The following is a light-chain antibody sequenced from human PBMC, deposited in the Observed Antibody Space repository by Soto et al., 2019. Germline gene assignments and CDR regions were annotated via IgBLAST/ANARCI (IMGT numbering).Light chain of an antibody. J-gene: IGKJ4*01. Sequence: DIQMTQSPSSLSATVGDRVTIACRASQNISTLLNWYRQKPGKAPNLLIFAASSLQSGVPSRFSGSGCGTDFTLTVNSLQPEDFATYYCQQSYSVPTFGGGTKVEI. V-gene: IGKV1-39*01. CDR1: QNISTL. CDR2: AAS. CDR3: QQSYSVPT.